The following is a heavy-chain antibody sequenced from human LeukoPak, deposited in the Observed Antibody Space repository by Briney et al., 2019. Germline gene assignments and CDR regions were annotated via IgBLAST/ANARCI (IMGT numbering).Heavy chain of an antibody. CDR3: ARERFTVFGVVTRRFYGMDV. J-gene: IGHJ6*02. CDR1: GYTFSSHA. D-gene: IGHD3-3*01. Sequence: ASVKVSCKAFGYTFSSHAMNWVRQAPGQGLELMGWINTNTGIPTYAQGFAGRFVFSLDTSVTTAYLQITSLKAEDTAVYYCARERFTVFGVVTRRFYGMDVWGQGTTVTVSS. V-gene: IGHV7-4-1*02. CDR2: INTNTGIP.